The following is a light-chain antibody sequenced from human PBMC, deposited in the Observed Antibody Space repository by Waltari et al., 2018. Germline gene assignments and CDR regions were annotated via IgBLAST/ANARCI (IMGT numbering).Light chain of an antibody. CDR1: SSDVGAYKY. CDR2: EVS. Sequence: QSALTQPPSASGSPGQSVTISCTGTSSDVGAYKYVSWYQQHPGKAPKLLIYEVSKRASGVPDRFSGSESGNTASLTVSGLQAEDEADYYCASRGASKVFGGGTKLTVL. J-gene: IGLJ2*01. V-gene: IGLV2-8*01. CDR3: ASRGASKV.